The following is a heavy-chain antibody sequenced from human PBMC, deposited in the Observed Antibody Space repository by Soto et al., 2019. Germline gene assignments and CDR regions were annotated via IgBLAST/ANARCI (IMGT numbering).Heavy chain of an antibody. CDR2: IKQDGSEK. CDR1: GFTFSSYW. Sequence: GGSLRLSCAASGFTFSSYWMIWVRQAPGKGLEWVANIKQDGSEKYYVDSVKGRFTISRDSAKNSLYLQMNSLRAEDTAVYYCARCGGGYDFWSGYRPLPVDYWGQGTLVTV. J-gene: IGHJ4*02. CDR3: ARCGGGYDFWSGYRPLPVDY. V-gene: IGHV3-7*03. D-gene: IGHD3-3*01.